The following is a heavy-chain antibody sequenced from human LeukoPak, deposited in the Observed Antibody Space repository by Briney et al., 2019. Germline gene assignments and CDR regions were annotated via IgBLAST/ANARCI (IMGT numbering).Heavy chain of an antibody. D-gene: IGHD1-26*01. Sequence: SQTLSLTCTVSGGSVSSAGYFWTWIRQHPGKGLEWIGYIYYSGSTYYTPSLKSRVIISADTSTNQFSLNLSSVTAADTAVYYCARDSGSYREEYYGMDVWGQGTTVTVSS. V-gene: IGHV4-31*03. CDR1: GGSVSSAGYF. CDR3: ARDSGSYREEYYGMDV. J-gene: IGHJ6*02. CDR2: IYYSGST.